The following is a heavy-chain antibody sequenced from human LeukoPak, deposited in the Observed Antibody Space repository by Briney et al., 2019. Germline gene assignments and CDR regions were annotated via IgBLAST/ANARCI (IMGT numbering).Heavy chain of an antibody. CDR3: ASGYSYGYPTRSVDY. D-gene: IGHD5-18*01. V-gene: IGHV4-59*08. CDR2: IYYSGSA. CDR1: GGSISSYY. J-gene: IGHJ4*02. Sequence: SETLSLTCTVSGGSISSYYWSWIRQPPGKGLEWIGYIYYSGSANYNPSLKSRVTISVDTSKNQFSLKLSSVTAADTAVYYCASGYSYGYPTRSVDYWGQGTLVTVSS.